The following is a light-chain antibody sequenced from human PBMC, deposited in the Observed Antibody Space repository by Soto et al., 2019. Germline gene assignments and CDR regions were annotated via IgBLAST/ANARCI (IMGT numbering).Light chain of an antibody. CDR1: KWGDKD. Sequence: SYELTQPPSVSVSPGQTASITCSGDKWGDKDASWYQQKPGQSPVLVIYQDTKRPSGIPERFSGSNSGNTATLTIRGTQAMDEADCYCQAWDSSTGVFGGGTQLTVL. J-gene: IGLJ2*01. CDR2: QDT. CDR3: QAWDSSTGV. V-gene: IGLV3-1*01.